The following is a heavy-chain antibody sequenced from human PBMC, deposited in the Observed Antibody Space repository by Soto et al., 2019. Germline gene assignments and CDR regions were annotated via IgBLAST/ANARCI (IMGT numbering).Heavy chain of an antibody. V-gene: IGHV3-23*01. Sequence: EVQLLDSGGGLVQPGGSLRLSCAASGFTFSNYAMTWVRQGPGKGLEWVSGISGSGGRSYYADSVKGRFTISRDNSKRKLYLPMNSLRAEDTAVYYCAKAYFVWSSEQPYYFDYWGQGALVTVSS. J-gene: IGHJ4*02. CDR1: GFTFSNYA. D-gene: IGHD3-16*01. CDR3: AKAYFVWSSEQPYYFDY. CDR2: ISGSGGRS.